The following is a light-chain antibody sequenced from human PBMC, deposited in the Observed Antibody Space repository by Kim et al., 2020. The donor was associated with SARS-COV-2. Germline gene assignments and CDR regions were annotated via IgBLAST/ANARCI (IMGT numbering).Light chain of an antibody. CDR2: GAS. CDR1: QSIISTY. V-gene: IGKV3-20*01. CDR3: HYYGTSFLT. Sequence: SPGEGATRSCRASQSIISTYLAWFQQKPGQAPRLLIYGASYRATDIPDRFSGSASGTVFTLTISRLEPEDSAVYYCHYYGTSFLTFGGGTKVDIK. J-gene: IGKJ4*01.